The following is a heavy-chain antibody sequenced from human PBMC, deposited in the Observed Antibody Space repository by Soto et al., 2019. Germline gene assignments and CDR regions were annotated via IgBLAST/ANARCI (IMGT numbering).Heavy chain of an antibody. V-gene: IGHV3-30-3*01. Sequence: QVQLVESGGGVVQPGRSLRLSCAASGFTFSSYAMHWVRQAPGKGLEWVAVISYDGSNKYYADSVKGRFTISRDNSKNTLYLQMNSLRAEDTAVYYCARGRVVVAAPYGYWGQGTLVTVSS. CDR3: ARGRVVVAAPYGY. J-gene: IGHJ4*02. CDR1: GFTFSSYA. D-gene: IGHD2-15*01. CDR2: ISYDGSNK.